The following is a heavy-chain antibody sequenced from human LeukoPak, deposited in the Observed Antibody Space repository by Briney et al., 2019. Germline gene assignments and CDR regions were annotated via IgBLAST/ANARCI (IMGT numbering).Heavy chain of an antibody. CDR3: GRVGGRSKAAKGDAFDI. J-gene: IGHJ3*02. D-gene: IGHD6-6*01. CDR1: GFTFSSYW. V-gene: IGHV3-21*01. CDR2: ISSGSTYM. Sequence: GGSLRLSCAASGFTFSSYWMNWVRQAPGKGLEWVSSISSGSTYMYYADSVKGRFTISRDNAQNSMYLQMNSLRAEDTAVYYCGRVGGRSKAAKGDAFDIWGQGTMVTVSS.